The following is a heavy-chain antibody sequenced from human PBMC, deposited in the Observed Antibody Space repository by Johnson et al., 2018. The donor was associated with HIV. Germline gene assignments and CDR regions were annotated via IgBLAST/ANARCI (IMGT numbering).Heavy chain of an antibody. J-gene: IGHJ3*02. CDR2: INGDGSNT. CDR3: ARGVGGAGDDAFDI. D-gene: IGHD6-19*01. Sequence: VQLVESGGGVVRPGGSLRLSCAASGFTFDDYAMHWVRQAQGKGLEWVSRINGDGSNTRCADSVKGRFTISRDNAKNSLYMQMNRLRAEDTALYYCARGVGGAGDDAFDIWGQGTMVTVSS. CDR1: GFTFDDYA. V-gene: IGHV3-20*04.